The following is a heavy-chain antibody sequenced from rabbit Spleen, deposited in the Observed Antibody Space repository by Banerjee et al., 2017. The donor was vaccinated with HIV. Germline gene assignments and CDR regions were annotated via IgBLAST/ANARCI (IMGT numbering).Heavy chain of an antibody. CDR2: IYSGSGGST. CDR3: ARDVDSGNEGKVVGLDL. CDR1: GFSFSSGYD. J-gene: IGHJ6*01. V-gene: IGHV1S40*01. D-gene: IGHD1-1*01. Sequence: QSLEESGGDLVKPGASLTLTCTASGFSFSSGYDMCWVRQAPGKGLEWIACIYSGSGGSTWYASWAKGRFTISRSTSLSTVTLQMTSLAAADTATYFCARDVDSGNEGKVVGLDLWGPGTLVTVS.